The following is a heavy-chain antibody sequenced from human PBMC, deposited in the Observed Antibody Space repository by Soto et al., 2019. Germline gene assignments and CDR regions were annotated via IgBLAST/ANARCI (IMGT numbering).Heavy chain of an antibody. CDR2: ISAYNGNT. CDR1: GYTFTSYG. CDR3: ARDKGAMITFGGVIADYYYYGMDV. J-gene: IGHJ6*02. V-gene: IGHV1-18*01. D-gene: IGHD3-16*02. Sequence: GASVKVSCKASGYTFTSYGISWVRQAPGQGLEWMGWISAYNGNTNYAQKLQGRVTMTTDTSTSTAYMELRSLRSDDTAVYYCARDKGAMITFGGVIADYYYYGMDVWGQGTTVTVSS.